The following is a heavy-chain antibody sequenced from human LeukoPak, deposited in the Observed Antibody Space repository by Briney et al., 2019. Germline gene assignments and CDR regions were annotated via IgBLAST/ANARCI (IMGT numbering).Heavy chain of an antibody. CDR3: ARSPEYSSGLPFDY. Sequence: LETLSLTCTVSGGSISSYYWSWIRQPPGKGLEWIGYIYYSGSTNYNPSLKSRVTISVDTSKNQFSLKLSSVTAADTAVYYCARSPEYSSGLPFDYWGQGTLVTVSS. V-gene: IGHV4-59*01. CDR1: GGSISSYY. D-gene: IGHD6-19*01. J-gene: IGHJ4*02. CDR2: IYYSGST.